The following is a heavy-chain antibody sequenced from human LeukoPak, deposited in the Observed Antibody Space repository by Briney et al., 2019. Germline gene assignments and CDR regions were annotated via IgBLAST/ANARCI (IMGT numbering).Heavy chain of an antibody. D-gene: IGHD5-18*01. CDR3: ARRGAYSYTYPDPFDY. V-gene: IGHV4-39*01. CDR2: IYYSGNT. Sequence: PSETLSLTCTVSGGSITSSGYYWGWIRQPPGKGLEWIGSIYYSGNTYYNPSLKSRVTISVDTSKNQFSLKLSSVTAADTAVYYCARRGAYSYTYPDPFDYWGQGTLVTVSS. J-gene: IGHJ4*02. CDR1: GGSITSSGYY.